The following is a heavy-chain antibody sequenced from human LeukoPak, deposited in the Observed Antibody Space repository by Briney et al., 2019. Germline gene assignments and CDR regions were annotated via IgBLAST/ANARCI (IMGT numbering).Heavy chain of an antibody. Sequence: PGGSLRLSCAASGFTFSSYGMHWVRQAPGKGLEWVAFIRYDGSNKYHADSVKGRFTISRDNSKNTLYLQMNSLRAEDTAVYYCAKDPSIAARYYYYYYMDVWGKGTTVTVSS. J-gene: IGHJ6*03. D-gene: IGHD6-6*01. CDR1: GFTFSSYG. V-gene: IGHV3-30*02. CDR2: IRYDGSNK. CDR3: AKDPSIAARYYYYYYMDV.